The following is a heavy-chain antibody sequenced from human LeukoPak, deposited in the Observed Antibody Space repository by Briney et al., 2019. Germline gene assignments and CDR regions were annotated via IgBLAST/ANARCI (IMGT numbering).Heavy chain of an antibody. CDR2: INHSGST. CDR3: ARVVNHGYYDY. Sequence: SETLSLTCAVYGGSFSGYYWSWIRQPPGKGLEWIGEINHSGSTNYNPSLKSRVTISVDTSKNQFSLKLSSVSAADTAVYYCARVVNHGYYDYWGQGTLVTVSS. CDR1: GGSFSGYY. V-gene: IGHV4-34*01. D-gene: IGHD4-17*01. J-gene: IGHJ4*02.